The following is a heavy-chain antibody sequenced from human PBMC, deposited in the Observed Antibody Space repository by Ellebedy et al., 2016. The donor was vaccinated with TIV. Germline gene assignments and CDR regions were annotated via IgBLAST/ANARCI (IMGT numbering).Heavy chain of an antibody. CDR3: AGILTYYYVLGFDY. D-gene: IGHD3-10*02. V-gene: IGHV4-34*01. CDR1: SESFSSSY. J-gene: IGHJ4*02. Sequence: MPSETLSLTCDVYSESFSSSYWTWLRHAPGKGLEWIGDINHSGSTKYNPSLKSRVTISVDTSTNQFSLKLSSVTAADTAVYYCAGILTYYYVLGFDYWGQGTLVTVSS. CDR2: INHSGST.